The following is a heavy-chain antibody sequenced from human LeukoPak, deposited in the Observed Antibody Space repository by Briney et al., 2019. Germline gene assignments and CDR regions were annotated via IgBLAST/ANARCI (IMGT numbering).Heavy chain of an antibody. D-gene: IGHD6-19*01. CDR2: ISWNSGTR. CDR3: AKGPVSSGQWLVPPLDY. Sequence: PGGSLRLSCAAFGFTFGDYAMHWVRQAPGKGLEWVSGISWNSGTRDYADSVKGRFTISRDNAKNSLYLQMNSLRPEDTAFYYCAKGPVSSGQWLVPPLDYWGQGTLVTVSS. CDR1: GFTFGDYA. J-gene: IGHJ4*02. V-gene: IGHV3-9*01.